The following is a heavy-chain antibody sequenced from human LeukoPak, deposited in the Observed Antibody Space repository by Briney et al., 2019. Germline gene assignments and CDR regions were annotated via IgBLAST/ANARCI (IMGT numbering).Heavy chain of an antibody. Sequence: GESLQISCKGSGYSFTSYWIGWVRQMPGKGLEWMGIIYPGDSDTRYSPSFQGQVTISADKSISTAYLQWSSLKASDTTMYYCARHTSRAVAGTSGEYYYYYYGMDVWGQGTTVTVSS. CDR1: GYSFTSYW. V-gene: IGHV5-51*01. CDR3: ARHTSRAVAGTSGEYYYYYYGMDV. CDR2: IYPGDSDT. D-gene: IGHD6-19*01. J-gene: IGHJ6*02.